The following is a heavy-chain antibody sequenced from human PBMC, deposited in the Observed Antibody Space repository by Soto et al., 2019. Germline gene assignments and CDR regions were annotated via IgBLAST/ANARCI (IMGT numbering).Heavy chain of an antibody. CDR3: AKSSGWDILDYYYYVDV. CDR1: GFTFNTYA. V-gene: IGHV3-23*01. CDR2: ISRSGGDI. Sequence: GGSLRLSCAASGFTFNTYAMTWVRRAPGKGLEWISTISRSGGDIFYADSVKGRFTISRDNSKNTLYLQMNSLRGEDTAVYYYAKSSGWDILDYYYYVDVWGNGTTVTVSS. D-gene: IGHD1-26*01. J-gene: IGHJ6*03.